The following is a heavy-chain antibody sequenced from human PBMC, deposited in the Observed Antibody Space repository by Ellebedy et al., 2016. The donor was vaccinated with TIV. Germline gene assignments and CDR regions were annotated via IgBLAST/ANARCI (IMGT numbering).Heavy chain of an antibody. Sequence: GESLKISCAASGFTFSSYWMSWVRQAPGKGLEWVANIKEDGSEKYYVDSVKGRFTISRDNAKNSLYLQMNSLGDEDTAVYYCARGMYHDYGDYWEFDYWGQGTLVTVSS. CDR3: ARGMYHDYGDYWEFDY. V-gene: IGHV3-7*01. D-gene: IGHD4-17*01. CDR1: GFTFSSYW. J-gene: IGHJ4*02. CDR2: IKEDGSEK.